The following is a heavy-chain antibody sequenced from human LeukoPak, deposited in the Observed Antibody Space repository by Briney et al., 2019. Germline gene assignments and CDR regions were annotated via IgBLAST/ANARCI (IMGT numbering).Heavy chain of an antibody. Sequence: SQTLSLTCTVSGGSISSGDYYWSWIRQPPGKGLEWIGYIYYSGSTYYNPSLKSRVTISVGTSKNQFSLKLSSVTAADTAVYYCAREGTVTTKTPYAFDIWGQGTMVTVSS. D-gene: IGHD4-17*01. J-gene: IGHJ3*02. CDR2: IYYSGST. CDR3: AREGTVTTKTPYAFDI. V-gene: IGHV4-30-4*01. CDR1: GGSISSGDYY.